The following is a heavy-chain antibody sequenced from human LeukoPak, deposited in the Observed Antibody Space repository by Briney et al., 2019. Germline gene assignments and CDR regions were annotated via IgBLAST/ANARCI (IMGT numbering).Heavy chain of an antibody. CDR3: AIMHPYYDGSGYWVQ. J-gene: IGHJ4*02. D-gene: IGHD3-22*01. CDR1: GFTFSSYA. V-gene: IGHV3-23*01. Sequence: GGSLRLSCAASGFTFSSYAMSWVRQAPGRGLEWVSGISTSGGSSSYADSVKGRFTISRDNPRNTLYMQMNSLRAEDTALYYCAIMHPYYDGSGYWVQWGQGTLVTVSS. CDR2: ISTSGGSS.